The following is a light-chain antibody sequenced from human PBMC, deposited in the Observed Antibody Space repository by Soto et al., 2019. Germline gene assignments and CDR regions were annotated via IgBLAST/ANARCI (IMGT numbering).Light chain of an antibody. CDR1: NSNIGKND. CDR3: GSREDSLSVVV. Sequence: QSVLTQPTSVSAAPRQRVTISFSGTNSNIGKNDVFWYQQLPGTAPKLLIYDNDKRPSGTPDRFSGSKSGTSATLGITGLQTGDEADYYCGSREDSLSVVVCGGGTKLTVL. CDR2: DND. V-gene: IGLV1-51*01. J-gene: IGLJ2*01.